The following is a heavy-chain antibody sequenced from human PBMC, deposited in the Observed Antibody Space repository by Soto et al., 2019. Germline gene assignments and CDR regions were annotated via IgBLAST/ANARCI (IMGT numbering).Heavy chain of an antibody. CDR2: ISGSGGST. Sequence: EVQLLESGGGLVQPGGSLRLSCAASGFTFSSYAMSWVRQAPGKGLEWVSAISGSGGSTYYADSVKGRFTISRDNSKNTLYLQMNSLRAEDTAVYYWAKGELYYCYCMDVWGQGTTVTVSS. J-gene: IGHJ6*02. D-gene: IGHD1-7*01. CDR3: AKGELYYCYCMDV. V-gene: IGHV3-23*01. CDR1: GFTFSSYA.